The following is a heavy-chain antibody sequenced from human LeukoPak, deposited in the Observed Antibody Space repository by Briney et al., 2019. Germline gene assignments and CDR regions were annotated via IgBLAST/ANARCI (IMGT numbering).Heavy chain of an antibody. Sequence: KPSETLSLTCTVSGGSISSSSYYWGWIRQPPGKGLEWIGSIYYSGSTYYNPSLKSRVTISVDTSKNQFSLKLSSVTAADTAVYYCARHPRDTAMAPYYDILTDPLDYWGQGTLVTVSS. J-gene: IGHJ4*02. CDR3: ARHPRDTAMAPYYDILTDPLDY. V-gene: IGHV4-39*01. CDR2: IYYSGST. D-gene: IGHD3-9*01. CDR1: GGSISSSSYY.